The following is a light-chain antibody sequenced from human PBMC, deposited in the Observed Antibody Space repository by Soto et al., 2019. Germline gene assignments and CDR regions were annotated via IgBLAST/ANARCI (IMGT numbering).Light chain of an antibody. V-gene: IGKV1-5*01. CDR3: HQVYTYPRT. Sequence: DIQMTQSPSTLSASVGDRVTITCRASQSLSSWLAWYQQKPGKAPKLLIFGASTLQNGVPARFSGGGFGTEFTLTITSLQPEDFATYYCHQVYTYPRTFGQGTKVEIK. CDR2: GAS. J-gene: IGKJ1*01. CDR1: QSLSSW.